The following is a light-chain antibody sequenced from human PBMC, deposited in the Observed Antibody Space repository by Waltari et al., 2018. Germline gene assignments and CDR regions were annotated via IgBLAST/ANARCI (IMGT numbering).Light chain of an antibody. CDR2: AAS. CDR1: QSISNY. CDR3: QQSFGTPFT. J-gene: IGKJ2*01. Sequence: DFQMTQSPSSLSASVGDRVTITCRASQSISNYLNWYRQKPGNAPELLIYAASSLQSGVPSRFSGSGSGTDFTLTISSLHPEDFATYFCQQSFGTPFTFGQGTKLQIK. V-gene: IGKV1-39*01.